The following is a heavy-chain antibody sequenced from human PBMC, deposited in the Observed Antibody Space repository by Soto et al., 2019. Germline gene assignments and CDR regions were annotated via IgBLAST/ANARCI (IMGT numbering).Heavy chain of an antibody. CDR3: ASGGYGVSGYH. V-gene: IGHV3-21*06. J-gene: IGHJ4*02. Sequence: VEFLRLSCTASRFTFSNYSMNWVRQAPGKGLEWVSSISSSSSHTYYADSVKGRFTISRDNARSPLYLQMDSPRVDDTAVYYCASGGYGVSGYHWGQGTLVTVSS. D-gene: IGHD3-22*01. CDR2: ISSSSSHT. CDR1: RFTFSNYS.